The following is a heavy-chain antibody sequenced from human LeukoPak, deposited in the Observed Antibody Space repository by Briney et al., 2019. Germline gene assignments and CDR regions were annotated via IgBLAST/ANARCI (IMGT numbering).Heavy chain of an antibody. D-gene: IGHD2-2*01. CDR1: GFTFKNYA. J-gene: IGHJ4*02. CDR2: ISGSGGST. Sequence: GGSLRLSCAASGFTFKNYAMSCVRQAPGKGLEWVSTISGSGGSTYYADSVKGRFTISRDNSKNTLFLQMNSLRAEDTAVYYCAKSGDQLVEGFDYWGQGTLVTVFS. CDR3: AKSGDQLVEGFDY. V-gene: IGHV3-23*01.